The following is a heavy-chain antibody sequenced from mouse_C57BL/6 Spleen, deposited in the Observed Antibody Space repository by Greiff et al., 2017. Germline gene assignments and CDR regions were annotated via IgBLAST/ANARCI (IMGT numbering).Heavy chain of an antibody. Sequence: EVQRVESGAELVKPGASVKLSCTASGFNIKDYYMHWVKQRTEQGLEWIGRIDPEDGETKYAPKFQGKATITADTSSNTAYLQLSSLTSEDTAVYYCAGTTVVADYFDYWGQGTTLTVSS. J-gene: IGHJ2*01. CDR2: IDPEDGET. CDR3: AGTTVVADYFDY. CDR1: GFNIKDYY. D-gene: IGHD1-1*01. V-gene: IGHV14-2*01.